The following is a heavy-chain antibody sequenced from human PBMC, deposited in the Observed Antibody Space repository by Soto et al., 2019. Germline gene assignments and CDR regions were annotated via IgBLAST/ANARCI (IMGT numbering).Heavy chain of an antibody. V-gene: IGHV3-64D*06. J-gene: IGHJ6*02. CDR1: GFTFSSYA. CDR3: VKGVNPNYYYYYGMDV. D-gene: IGHD6-13*01. CDR2: ISSNGGST. Sequence: PVGSLRLSGSASGFTFSSYAMHWVRQAPGKGLEYVSAISSNGGSTYYADSVKGRFTISRDNSKNTLYLQMSSLRAEDTAVYYCVKGVNPNYYYYYGMDVWGQGTTVTVSS.